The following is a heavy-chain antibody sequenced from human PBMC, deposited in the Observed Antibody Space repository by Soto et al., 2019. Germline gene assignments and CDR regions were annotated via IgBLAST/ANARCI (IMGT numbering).Heavy chain of an antibody. J-gene: IGHJ4*02. Sequence: ASVKVSCKASGYIFTSYAMHWVRQAPGQRLEWMGWINTGNGNTKYSQKFQDRGTITSDTSASTAYMELSSLSSEDTAVYYCASSIAEASFDYWGQGTPVTVSS. CDR1: GYIFTSYA. V-gene: IGHV1-3*04. CDR2: INTGNGNT. CDR3: ASSIAEASFDY. D-gene: IGHD6-13*01.